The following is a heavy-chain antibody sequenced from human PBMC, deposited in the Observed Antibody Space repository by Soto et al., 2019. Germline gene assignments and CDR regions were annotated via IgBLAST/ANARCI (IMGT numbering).Heavy chain of an antibody. D-gene: IGHD3-3*01. CDR2: IWYDGSNK. CDR1: GFTFSSYG. J-gene: IGHJ6*03. Sequence: GGSLRLSCAASGFTFSSYGMHWVRQAPGKGLEWVAVIWYDGSNKYYADSVKGRFTISRDNSKNTLYLQMNSLRAEDTAVYYCARDSAPGGIFGVVHYYMDVWGKGTTVTVSS. CDR3: ARDSAPGGIFGVVHYYMDV. V-gene: IGHV3-33*01.